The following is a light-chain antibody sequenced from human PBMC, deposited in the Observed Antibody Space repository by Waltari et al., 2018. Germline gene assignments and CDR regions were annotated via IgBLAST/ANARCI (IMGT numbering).Light chain of an antibody. CDR1: QSISGPY. CDR3: QQYGTSLIT. Sequence: EIVLTQSPATLSLSPGERANLSCGASQSISGPYLTGYQQKPGLAPRLLIYGASTRASGIPDRFSGGGSGTDFTLTISRLEPEDFAVYYCQQYGTSLITFGQGTRLEIK. CDR2: GAS. J-gene: IGKJ5*01. V-gene: IGKV3D-20*01.